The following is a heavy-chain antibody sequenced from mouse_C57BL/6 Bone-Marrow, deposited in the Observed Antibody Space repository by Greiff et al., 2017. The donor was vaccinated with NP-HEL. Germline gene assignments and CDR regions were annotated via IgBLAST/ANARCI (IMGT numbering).Heavy chain of an antibody. CDR2: ISNGGGST. CDR1: GFTFSDYY. V-gene: IGHV5-12*01. Sequence: EVQRVESGGGLVQPGGSLKLSCAASGFTFSDYYMYWVRQTPEKRLEGVAYISNGGGSTNYPDTVKARFTISRDNAKNTLYLQMSRLKSEDTAMYYCARHQGIHGRFAYWDKGTLVTVSA. D-gene: IGHD3-2*02. J-gene: IGHJ3*01. CDR3: ARHQGIHGRFAY.